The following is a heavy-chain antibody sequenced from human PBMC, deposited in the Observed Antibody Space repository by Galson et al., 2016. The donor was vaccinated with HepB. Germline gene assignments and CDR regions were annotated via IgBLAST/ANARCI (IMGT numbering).Heavy chain of an antibody. J-gene: IGHJ6*03. CDR3: ATVALTYFHHYMDV. D-gene: IGHD2/OR15-2a*01. V-gene: IGHV3-23*02. Sequence: GDAERERFTNSRDNSKNTLYLQMNSLRAEDTAIYYCATVALTYFHHYMDVWGKGTTVTVS.